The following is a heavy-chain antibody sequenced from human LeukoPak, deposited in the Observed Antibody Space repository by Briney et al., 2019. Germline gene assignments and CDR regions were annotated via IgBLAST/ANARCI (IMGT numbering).Heavy chain of an antibody. J-gene: IGHJ4*02. D-gene: IGHD3-16*02. CDR1: GGSISSYY. V-gene: IGHV4-59*08. CDR2: IYYSEST. Sequence: SETLSLTCTVSGGSISSYYWSWIRQPPGKGLEWIGYIYYSESTNYNPSLKSRVTISVDTSKNQFSLKLSSVTAADTAVYYCARSNYDYVWGSYRPFDYWGQGTLVTVSS. CDR3: ARSNYDYVWGSYRPFDY.